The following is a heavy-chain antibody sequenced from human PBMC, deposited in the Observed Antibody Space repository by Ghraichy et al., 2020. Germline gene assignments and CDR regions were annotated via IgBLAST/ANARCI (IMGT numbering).Heavy chain of an antibody. Sequence: SETLSLTCAVYGGSFSGYYWSWIRQPPGKGLEWIGEINHSGSTNYNPSLKSRVTISVDTSKNQFSLKLSSVTAADTAVYYCARIPNSSSSIGTFDYWGQGTTVTVSS. V-gene: IGHV4-34*01. J-gene: IGHJ4*03. CDR2: INHSGST. CDR1: GGSFSGYY. CDR3: ARIPNSSSSIGTFDY. D-gene: IGHD6-6*01.